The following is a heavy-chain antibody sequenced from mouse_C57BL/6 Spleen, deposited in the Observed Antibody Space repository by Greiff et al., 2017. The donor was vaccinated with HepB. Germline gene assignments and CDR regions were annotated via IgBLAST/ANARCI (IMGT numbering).Heavy chain of an antibody. Sequence: VKLQQSGAELVRPGASVTLSCKASGYTFTDYEMHWVKQTPVHGLEWIGAIDPETGGTAYNQKFKGKAILTADKSSSTAYMELRSLTSEDSAVYYWTKANWDFDYWGQGTTLTVSS. CDR2: IDPETGGT. D-gene: IGHD4-1*01. J-gene: IGHJ2*01. CDR3: TKANWDFDY. V-gene: IGHV1-15*01. CDR1: GYTFTDYE.